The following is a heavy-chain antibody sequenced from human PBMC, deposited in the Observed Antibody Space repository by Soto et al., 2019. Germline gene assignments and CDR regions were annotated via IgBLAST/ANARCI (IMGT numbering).Heavy chain of an antibody. V-gene: IGHV4-30-4*01. CDR3: ARDRVDIVAIPVGHGMDV. CDR2: IYYSGST. CDR1: GGSISSGDYY. Sequence: PSETLSLTCTVSGGSISSGDYYWSWIRQPPGKGLDWIGDIYYSGSTYYNSSLKGRVTISVDTSKNQFSLKMSSVTAADTAVYYCARDRVDIVAIPVGHGMDVWGQGTTVTVSS. D-gene: IGHD5-12*01. J-gene: IGHJ6*02.